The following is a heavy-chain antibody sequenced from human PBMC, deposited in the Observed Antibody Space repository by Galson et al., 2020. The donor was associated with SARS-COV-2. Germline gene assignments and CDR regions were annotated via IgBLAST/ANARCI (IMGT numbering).Heavy chain of an antibody. CDR1: GFTVGSRW. V-gene: IGHV3-53*01. CDR2: IDAAGNP. CDR3: LMEGDTIYPDY. Sequence: GESLKISCAASGFTVGSRWISWVRRAPGKGLEWVSLIDAAGNPFYADSIKGRFTISRDNSRNIVFLQMTSLRAVDTAVYDCLMEGDTIYPDYWGPGTLVTVSS. J-gene: IGHJ4*02. D-gene: IGHD2-8*01.